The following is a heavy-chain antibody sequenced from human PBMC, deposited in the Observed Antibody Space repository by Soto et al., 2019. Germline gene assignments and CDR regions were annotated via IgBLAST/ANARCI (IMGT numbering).Heavy chain of an antibody. V-gene: IGHV1-18*01. J-gene: IGHJ4*02. CDR1: GYTFTSYG. CDR2: ISAYNGNT. D-gene: IGHD6-13*01. Sequence: ASVKVSCKASGYTFTSYGISWVRQAPGQGLEWMGWISAYNGNTNYAQKLQGRVTMTTDTSTSTAYMELRSLRSDDTAVYYCSIDLRRSSSWCPGYWGQGTLVNVSS. CDR3: SIDLRRSSSWCPGY.